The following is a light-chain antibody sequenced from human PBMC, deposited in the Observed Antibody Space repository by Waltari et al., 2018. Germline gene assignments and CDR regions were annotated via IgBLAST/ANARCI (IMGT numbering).Light chain of an antibody. CDR3: MQALQTHRT. CDR1: QSLLHSNGYNY. V-gene: IGKV2-28*01. J-gene: IGKJ1*01. CDR2: LGS. Sequence: DIVMTQSPLSLPVTPGEPASISCRSSQSLLHSNGYNYLDWYLQKTGQCQQLLVYLGSFRAPGVPERVSGSGSGTDFTLKISRVEAEEVGVYYCMQALQTHRTFGKGTKVEIK.